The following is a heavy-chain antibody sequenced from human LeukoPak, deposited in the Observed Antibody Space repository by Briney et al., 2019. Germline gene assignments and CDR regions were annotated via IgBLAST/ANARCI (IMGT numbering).Heavy chain of an antibody. CDR1: GFTFSDYY. V-gene: IGHV3-11*05. D-gene: IGHD5-18*01. CDR3: ARDLRSNTAMVTFDY. J-gene: IGHJ4*02. CDR2: ISSSSYT. Sequence: GGSLRLSCAASGFTFSDYYMSWIRQAPGKGLEWVSYISSSSYTNYADSVKGRFTISRDNAKNSLYLQMNSLRAEDTAVYYCARDLRSNTAMVTFDYWGQGTLVTVSS.